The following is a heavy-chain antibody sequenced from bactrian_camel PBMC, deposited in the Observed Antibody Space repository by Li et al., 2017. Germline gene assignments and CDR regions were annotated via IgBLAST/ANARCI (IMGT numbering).Heavy chain of an antibody. CDR2: LNQSGTT. J-gene: IGHJ4*01. D-gene: IGHD6*01. V-gene: IGHV3-3*01. Sequence: HVQLVESGGESVHTGGALRLSCLVSGGTLRGADWGWYRLPPGGECELVSTLNQSGTTYYIDSVKDRFTISQDNAKNTVYLHMYNLKPEDTAVYHCAAARDDSWYVFGGSCDASQGTQVTVS. CDR1: GGTLRGAD.